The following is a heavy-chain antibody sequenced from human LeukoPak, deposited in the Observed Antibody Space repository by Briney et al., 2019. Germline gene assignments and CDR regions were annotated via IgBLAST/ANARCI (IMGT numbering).Heavy chain of an antibody. CDR1: GGSFSGYY. J-gene: IGHJ3*02. D-gene: IGHD3-22*01. Sequence: PSETLSLTCAVYGGSFSGYYWNWIRQPPGKGLEWIGEINHSGSINYNPSLKSRVTVSVDTSKNQFSLKLSSVTAADTAVYYCARDGVYYYDSSGYSAAPGSAFDIWGQGTMVTVSS. V-gene: IGHV4-34*01. CDR2: INHSGSI. CDR3: ARDGVYYYDSSGYSAAPGSAFDI.